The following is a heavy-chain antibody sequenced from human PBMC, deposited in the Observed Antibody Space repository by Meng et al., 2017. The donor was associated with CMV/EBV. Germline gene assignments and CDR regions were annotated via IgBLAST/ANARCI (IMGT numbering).Heavy chain of an antibody. V-gene: IGHV4-4*07. CDR3: ARDRTKPRVARNWYFDL. CDR2: IYTSGNT. J-gene: IGHJ2*01. Sequence: SGGSISSYCLSWIRQPAGKGLEWIGRIYTSGNTNYNPSLKSRVTMSVDTSKNQFSLKLSSVTAADTAVYYCARDRTKPRVARNWYFDLWGRGTLVTVSS. CDR1: GGSISSYC. D-gene: IGHD2-8*01.